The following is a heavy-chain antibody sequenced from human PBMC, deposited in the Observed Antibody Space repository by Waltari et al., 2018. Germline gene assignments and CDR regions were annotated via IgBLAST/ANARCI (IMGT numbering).Heavy chain of an antibody. CDR2: MNPNSGNK. CDR1: GYTFTSYD. J-gene: IGHJ4*02. CDR3: ARAKYYYDSSGYRSFGY. D-gene: IGHD3-22*01. Sequence: QVQLVQSGAEVKKPGASVKVSCKASGYTFTSYDINWVRQATGQWLEWMGWMNPNSGNKGYAHKCKGGVTMIRNTSISKAYMELSRLVSEDTAVYYCARAKYYYDSSGYRSFGYWGQGTLVTVSS. V-gene: IGHV1-8*01.